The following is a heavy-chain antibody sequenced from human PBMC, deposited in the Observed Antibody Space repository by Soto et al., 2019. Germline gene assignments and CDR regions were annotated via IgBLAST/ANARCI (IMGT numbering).Heavy chain of an antibody. V-gene: IGHV4-61*01. CDR2: IYYSGST. Sequence: PSETLSLTCTVSGGSVSSGSYYWSWIRQPPGKGLEWIGYIYYSGSTNYNPSLKSRVTISVDTSKDQFSLKLSSVTAADTAVYYCARDRDSSIDYWGQGTLVTVSS. D-gene: IGHD6-13*01. CDR3: ARDRDSSIDY. CDR1: GGSVSSGSYY. J-gene: IGHJ4*02.